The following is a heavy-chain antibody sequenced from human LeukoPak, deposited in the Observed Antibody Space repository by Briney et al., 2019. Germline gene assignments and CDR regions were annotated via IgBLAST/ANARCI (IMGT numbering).Heavy chain of an antibody. Sequence: GGSLRLSCAASGFTLNSYWMAWVRQAPGKGLEWVANIKEGGSEKYNVDSVKGRFTISSDNANNSLFLQMSSLRAEDTAVYYCVREAYFGSSGYYGEGAFDIWGQGTQVTVSS. CDR1: GFTLNSYW. CDR3: VREAYFGSSGYYGEGAFDI. CDR2: IKEGGSEK. V-gene: IGHV3-7*01. D-gene: IGHD3-22*01. J-gene: IGHJ3*02.